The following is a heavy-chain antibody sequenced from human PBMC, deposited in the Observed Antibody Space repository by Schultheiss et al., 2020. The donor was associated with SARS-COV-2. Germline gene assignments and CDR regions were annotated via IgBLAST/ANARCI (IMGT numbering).Heavy chain of an antibody. D-gene: IGHD4-17*01. V-gene: IGHV4-39*07. CDR1: GGSVSSGSYY. CDR3: ASQDDYGDPVPHY. Sequence: SQTLSLTCTVSGGSVSSGSYYWGWIRQPPGKGLEWIGSIYHSGSTNYNPSLKSRVTISVDTSKNQFSLKLSSVTAADTAVYYCASQDDYGDPVPHYWGQGTLVTVSS. J-gene: IGHJ4*02. CDR2: IYHSGST.